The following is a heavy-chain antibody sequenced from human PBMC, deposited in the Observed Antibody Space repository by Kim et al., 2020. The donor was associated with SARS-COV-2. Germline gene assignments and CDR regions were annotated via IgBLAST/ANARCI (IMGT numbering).Heavy chain of an antibody. CDR3: ARVPHGARHYYYYGMDV. J-gene: IGHJ6*02. D-gene: IGHD6-6*01. CDR1: GFTFSSYG. CDR2: IWYDGSNK. Sequence: GGSLRLSCAASGFTFSSYGMHWVRQAPGKGLEWVAVIWYDGSNKYYADSVKGRFTISRDNSKNTLYLQMNSLRAEDTAVYYCARVPHGARHYYYYGMDVWGQGTTVTVSS. V-gene: IGHV3-33*01.